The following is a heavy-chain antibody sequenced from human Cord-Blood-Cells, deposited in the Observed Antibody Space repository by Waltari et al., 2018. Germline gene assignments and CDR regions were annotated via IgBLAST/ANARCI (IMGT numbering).Heavy chain of an antibody. V-gene: IGHV4-4*02. Sequence: QVQLQESGPGLVKPSGTLSLTRAVSGGSISSSNWWSWVRQPPGKGLEWIGEIYHSGGTNDNPALKSRVTRSVAKSKNQFSLRLGSVTAADTAVYYCARQQLVRVGFDPWGQGTLVTVSS. J-gene: IGHJ5*02. D-gene: IGHD6-13*01. CDR3: ARQQLVRVGFDP. CDR1: GGSISSSNW. CDR2: IYHSGGT.